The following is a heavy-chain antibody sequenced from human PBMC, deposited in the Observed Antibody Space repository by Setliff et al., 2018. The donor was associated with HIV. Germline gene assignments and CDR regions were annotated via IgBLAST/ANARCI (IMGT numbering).Heavy chain of an antibody. J-gene: IGHJ5*01. Sequence: KTSETLSLTCAVYGGSFSDYYWNWIRQTPGKGLEWLGEIDHRGRTNYNPSLKNQVTISRDTSKNQFSLRLSSTTVADTAVYYCARGFEGFCSGGSCHWFDSWGQGTLVTVSS. CDR1: GGSFSDYY. D-gene: IGHD2-15*01. V-gene: IGHV4-34*01. CDR2: IDHRGRT. CDR3: ARGFEGFCSGGSCHWFDS.